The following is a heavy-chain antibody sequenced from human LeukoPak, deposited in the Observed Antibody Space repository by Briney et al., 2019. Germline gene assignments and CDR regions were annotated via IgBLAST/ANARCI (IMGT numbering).Heavy chain of an antibody. D-gene: IGHD2-2*02. Sequence: ASVKVSCKASGYTFTGYYMHWVRQAPGQGLEWMGWINPNSGGTNYAQKFQGRVTMTRDTSISTAYMELSRLRSDDTAVYYCARNSMRVVVVPAVIGNYWGQGTLVTVSS. J-gene: IGHJ4*02. V-gene: IGHV1-2*02. CDR1: GYTFTGYY. CDR3: ARNSMRVVVVPAVIGNY. CDR2: INPNSGGT.